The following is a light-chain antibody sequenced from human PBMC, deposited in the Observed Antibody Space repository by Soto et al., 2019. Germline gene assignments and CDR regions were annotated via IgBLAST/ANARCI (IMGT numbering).Light chain of an antibody. CDR3: QQYDSSPIT. Sequence: IVLTQSPGTLSLSPGERTTLYCRASQSISRYLAWYQQKPGQGSRLLIYGASSRATGTPDRFSGSGSGTDFTLTINRLEPEDFAVYYCQQYDSSPITFGQGTRLEIK. CDR2: GAS. V-gene: IGKV3-20*01. J-gene: IGKJ5*01. CDR1: QSISRY.